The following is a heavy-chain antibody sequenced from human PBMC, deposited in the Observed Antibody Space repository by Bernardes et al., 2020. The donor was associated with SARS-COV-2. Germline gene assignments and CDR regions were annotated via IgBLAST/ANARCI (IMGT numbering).Heavy chain of an antibody. V-gene: IGHV1-18*04. J-gene: IGHJ3*02. CDR3: ARDSRFLEWLSPDDAFDI. D-gene: IGHD3-3*01. CDR1: GYTFTSYG. CDR2: ISAYNGNT. Sequence: ASVKVSCKASGYTFTSYGISWVRQAPGQGLEWMGWISAYNGNTNYVQKLQGRVTMTTDTSTSTAYMELRSLRSDDTAVYYCARDSRFLEWLSPDDAFDIWGQGTMVTVSS.